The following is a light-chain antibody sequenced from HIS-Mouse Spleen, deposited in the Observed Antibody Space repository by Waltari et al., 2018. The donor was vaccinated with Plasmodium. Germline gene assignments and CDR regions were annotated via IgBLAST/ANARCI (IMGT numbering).Light chain of an antibody. V-gene: IGLV2-23*03. Sequence: QSALTQPASVSGSPGQSITISCTGTSSDVGSYNLFSWYQQHPGKAPKLMIYEGSKRPSGVSKRVSGSKSGNTASLTSSGLQAEDEADYYCCSYAGSSTFVFGGGTKLTVL. CDR3: CSYAGSSTFV. J-gene: IGLJ3*02. CDR2: EGS. CDR1: SSDVGSYNL.